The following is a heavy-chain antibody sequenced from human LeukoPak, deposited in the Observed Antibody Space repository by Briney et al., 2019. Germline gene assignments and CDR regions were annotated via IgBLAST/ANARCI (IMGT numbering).Heavy chain of an antibody. V-gene: IGHV3-21*04. Sequence: PGGSLRLSCAASGFTFISYSMNWVRQAPGKGLEWVSSISSTSSSYIYYADSVKGRFTISRDNAKNSLYLQMNSLRSEDTAVYYCARRAGAYSHPYDYWGQGTLVTVSS. D-gene: IGHD4/OR15-4a*01. CDR2: ISSTSSSYI. CDR3: ARRAGAYSHPYDY. CDR1: GFTFISYS. J-gene: IGHJ4*02.